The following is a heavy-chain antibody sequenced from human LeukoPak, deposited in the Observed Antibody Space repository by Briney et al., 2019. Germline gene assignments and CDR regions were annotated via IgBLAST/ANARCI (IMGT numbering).Heavy chain of an antibody. V-gene: IGHV4-39*07. CDR3: ARDLYSSSWYFWFDP. CDR1: GGSISSSSYY. Sequence: SNTLFLTCTDPGGSISSSSYYWRWISQPPGKGLERIGSIYYSGSTYYNQSLKSRVTISVDTSKNQFSMKLSSVNAADTAVYYCARDLYSSSWYFWFDPWGQGTLVVVSS. J-gene: IGHJ5*02. CDR2: IYYSGST. D-gene: IGHD6-13*01.